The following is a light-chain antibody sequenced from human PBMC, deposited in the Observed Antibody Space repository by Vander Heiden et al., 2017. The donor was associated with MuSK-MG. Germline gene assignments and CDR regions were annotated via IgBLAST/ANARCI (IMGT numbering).Light chain of an antibody. CDR2: DCT. Sequence: QSALTQPPSASGSPGQSVTISCTGTSSDIGSYDYVSWYQQHPGKAPNLIIFDCTKRPSGVPDRFSAAKSGSTASPKTYALQADDEAVDDCCAYKDSSLARKWVFGGGTKLTVL. J-gene: IGLJ2*01. CDR3: CAYKDSSLARKWV. CDR1: SSDIGSYDY. V-gene: IGLV2-8*01.